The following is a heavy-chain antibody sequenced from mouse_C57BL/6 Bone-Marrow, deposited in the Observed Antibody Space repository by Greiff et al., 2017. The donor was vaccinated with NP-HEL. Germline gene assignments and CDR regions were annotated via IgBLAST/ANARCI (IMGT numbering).Heavy chain of an antibody. CDR3: ARGVGYPIAY. CDR2: SRNKANDYTT. V-gene: IGHV7-1*01. J-gene: IGHJ3*01. CDR1: GFTFSDFY. D-gene: IGHD2-2*01. Sequence: EVKLVESGGGLVQSGRSLRLSCATSGFTFSDFYMEWVRQAPGKGLEWIAASRNKANDYTTAYSASVKGRFIVSRDTSQSILYLQMNALRAEDTAIYYCARGVGYPIAYWGQGTLVTVSA.